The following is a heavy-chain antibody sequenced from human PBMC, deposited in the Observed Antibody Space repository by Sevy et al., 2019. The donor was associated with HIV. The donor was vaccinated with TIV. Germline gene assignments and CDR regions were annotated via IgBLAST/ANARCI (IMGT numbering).Heavy chain of an antibody. V-gene: IGHV3-30-3*01. CDR1: GFTFSSSA. J-gene: IGHJ2*01. CDR2: ISYGGDNK. CDR3: ARTRETRYFDL. D-gene: IGHD6-6*01. Sequence: GGSLRLSCAASGFTFSSSAFYWVRQAPGKGLEWVALISYGGDNKYYADSVKGRLSISRDNSKSTLYLQMNSLRPEDTAYYYCARTRETRYFDLWGRGTLVTVSS.